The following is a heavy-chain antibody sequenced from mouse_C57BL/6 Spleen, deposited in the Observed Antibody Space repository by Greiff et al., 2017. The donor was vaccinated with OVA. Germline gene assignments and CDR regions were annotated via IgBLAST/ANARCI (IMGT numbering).Heavy chain of an antibody. CDR2: IYPGDGDT. CDR3: ARPPGTTVWYFDV. CDR1: GYAFSSSW. J-gene: IGHJ1*03. D-gene: IGHD1-1*01. Sequence: VKLQESGPELVKPGASVKISCKASGYAFSSSWMNWVKQRPGKGLEWIGRIYPGDGDTNYNGKFKGKATLTADKSSSTAYMQLSSLTSEDSAVYFCARPPGTTVWYFDVWGTGTTVTVSS. V-gene: IGHV1-82*01.